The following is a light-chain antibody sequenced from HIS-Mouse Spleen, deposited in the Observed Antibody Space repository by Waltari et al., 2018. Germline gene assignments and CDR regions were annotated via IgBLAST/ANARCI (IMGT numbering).Light chain of an antibody. CDR2: DVS. V-gene: IGLV2-14*03. Sequence: QSDLTQPASVSGSPGQSITISCTGTSSDVGGYNYVSWYQQHPGKAPKLMIYDVSNRPSGVSNRFSGSKSGNTASLTISGLQAEDEADYYCSSYTSSSFNVVFGGGTKLTVL. CDR1: SSDVGGYNY. CDR3: SSYTSSSFNVV. J-gene: IGLJ2*01.